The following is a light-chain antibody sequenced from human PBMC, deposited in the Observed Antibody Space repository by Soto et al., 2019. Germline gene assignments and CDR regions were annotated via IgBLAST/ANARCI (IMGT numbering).Light chain of an antibody. J-gene: IGKJ5*01. CDR1: QSVSGF. V-gene: IGKV3-11*01. CDR3: HQRGSWPPT. Sequence: EVVLTQSPATLSLSPGESATLSCSADQSVSGFLGWYQQKLGRAPRLLIHDTSNRATGFPARFSGSGSGTDFTLTISSLEPEDFGVYCGHQRGSWPPTFGQGTRLEMK. CDR2: DTS.